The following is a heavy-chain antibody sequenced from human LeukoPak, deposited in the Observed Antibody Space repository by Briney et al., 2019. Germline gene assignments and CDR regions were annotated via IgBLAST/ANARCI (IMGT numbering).Heavy chain of an antibody. CDR3: ARTYGDYIFDY. D-gene: IGHD4-17*01. V-gene: IGHV4-30-2*01. CDR1: GGSISSGGYS. J-gene: IGHJ4*02. Sequence: PSQTLSLTCAVSGGSISSGGYSWSWIRQPPGKGLEWIGYIYHRGSTYYNPSLKSRVTISVDRSKNQLSLKLSSVTAADTAVYYCARTYGDYIFDYWGQGTLVTVSS. CDR2: IYHRGST.